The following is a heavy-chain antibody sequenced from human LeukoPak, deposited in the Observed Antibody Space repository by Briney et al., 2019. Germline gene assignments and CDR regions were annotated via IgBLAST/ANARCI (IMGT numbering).Heavy chain of an antibody. V-gene: IGHV3-23*01. CDR3: AKETYYYDSSGYPNDAFDI. CDR2: ISGSGGST. CDR1: GFTFSSYA. J-gene: IGHJ3*02. Sequence: GGSLRLSCAASGFTFSSYAMSWVRQAPGKGLEWVSAISGSGGSTYYADSVKGRFTISRDNSKNTLYLQMNSLRAEDTAVYYCAKETYYYDSSGYPNDAFDIWGQGTMVTVSS. D-gene: IGHD3-22*01.